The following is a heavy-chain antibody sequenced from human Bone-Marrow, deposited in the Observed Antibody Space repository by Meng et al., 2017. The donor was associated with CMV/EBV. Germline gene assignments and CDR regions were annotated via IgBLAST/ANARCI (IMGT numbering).Heavy chain of an antibody. Sequence: SVKVSCKASGGTFSSYAISWVRQAPGQGLEWMGGIIPIFGTANYAQKFQARVTITTDESTSTAYMELSSLRSEDTAVYYCARANSSSWEPEDYYYYGMDVWGQGTTVTVSS. CDR2: IIPIFGTA. D-gene: IGHD6-13*01. V-gene: IGHV1-69*05. CDR1: GGTFSSYA. J-gene: IGHJ6*02. CDR3: ARANSSSWEPEDYYYYGMDV.